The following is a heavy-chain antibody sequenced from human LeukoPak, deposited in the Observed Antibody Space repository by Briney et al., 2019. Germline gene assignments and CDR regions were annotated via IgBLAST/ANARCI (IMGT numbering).Heavy chain of an antibody. J-gene: IGHJ4*02. D-gene: IGHD1-26*01. V-gene: IGHV3-30*18. Sequence: GGSLRLSCAASGFTFSSYGMHWVRQAPGKGLEWVAVISYDGSNKYYADSVKGRFTISRDNSKNTLYLQMNSLRAEDTAVYYYAKDAVWAEDYWGQGTLVTVSS. CDR2: ISYDGSNK. CDR1: GFTFSSYG. CDR3: AKDAVWAEDY.